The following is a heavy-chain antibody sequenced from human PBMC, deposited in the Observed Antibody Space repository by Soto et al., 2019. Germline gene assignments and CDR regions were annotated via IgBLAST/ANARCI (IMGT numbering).Heavy chain of an antibody. CDR3: ARELPVVMSYYYYSCVRDV. Sequence: ASVKVSCKASGYTFTSYAMHWVRQAPGQRLEWMGWINAGNGNTKYSQKFQGRVTITRDTSASTAYMELSSLRSEDTAVYYCARELPVVMSYYYYSCVRDVWGKGPPVTVSS. D-gene: IGHD3-16*01. J-gene: IGHJ6*04. CDR1: GYTFTSYA. V-gene: IGHV1-3*01. CDR2: INAGNGNT.